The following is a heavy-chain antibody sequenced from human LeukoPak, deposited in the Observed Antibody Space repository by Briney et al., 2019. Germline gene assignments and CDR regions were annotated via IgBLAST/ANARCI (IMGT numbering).Heavy chain of an antibody. V-gene: IGHV4-4*07. CDR1: GGSFSSYY. Sequence: SETLSLTCTVSGGSFSSYYWSWIRQPAGKGLEWIGRIYISGTTNNNPSLKSRVTLSVDTSKNQFSLKLSSVTAADTAVYYCAREPAGFGDLDAFDIWGQGTMVTVSS. CDR3: AREPAGFGDLDAFDI. D-gene: IGHD3-10*01. J-gene: IGHJ3*02. CDR2: IYISGTT.